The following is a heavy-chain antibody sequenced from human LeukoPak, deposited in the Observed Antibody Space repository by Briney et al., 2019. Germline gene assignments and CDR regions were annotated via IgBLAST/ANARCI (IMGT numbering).Heavy chain of an antibody. Sequence: PSQTLSLTCTVSGGSISSGGYYWSWVRQHPGKGLEWIVYIYYSGSTYSNPSLKSRVTIPADTSKNQFSLKLSSVTAADTAVYYCARGNGSGSYYYYYGMDVWGQGTTVTVSS. CDR2: IYYSGST. J-gene: IGHJ6*02. CDR1: GGSISSGGYY. D-gene: IGHD3-10*01. CDR3: ARGNGSGSYYYYYGMDV. V-gene: IGHV4-31*03.